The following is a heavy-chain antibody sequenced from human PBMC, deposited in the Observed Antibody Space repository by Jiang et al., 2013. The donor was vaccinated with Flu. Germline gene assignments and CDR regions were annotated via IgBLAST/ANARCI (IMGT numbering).Heavy chain of an antibody. D-gene: IGHD3-22*01. V-gene: IGHV1-2*04. CDR3: AIPYYYDSSGLEFDI. CDR2: IIPNSGGT. CDR1: GGTFSSYT. J-gene: IGHJ3*02. Sequence: SGAEVKKPGSSVKVSCKASGGTFSSYTLNWVRQAPGRGLEWMGGIIPNSGGTNYAQKFQGWVTMTRDTSISTAYMELSRLRSDDTAVYYCAIPYYYDSSGLEFDIWGQ.